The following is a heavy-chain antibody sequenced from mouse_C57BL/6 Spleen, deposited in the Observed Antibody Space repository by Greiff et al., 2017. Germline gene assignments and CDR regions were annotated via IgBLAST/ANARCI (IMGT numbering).Heavy chain of an antibody. CDR2: ISDGGSYT. Sequence: EVQVVESGGGLVKPGGSLKLSCAASGFTFSSYAMSWVRQTPEKRLEWVATISDGGSYTYYPDNVKGRFTISRDNAKNNLYLQMSHLKSEDTAMYYCARDWGAYDSNYVGYWGQGTTLTVSS. V-gene: IGHV5-4*01. CDR3: ARDWGAYDSNYVGY. CDR1: GFTFSSYA. J-gene: IGHJ2*01. D-gene: IGHD2-5*01.